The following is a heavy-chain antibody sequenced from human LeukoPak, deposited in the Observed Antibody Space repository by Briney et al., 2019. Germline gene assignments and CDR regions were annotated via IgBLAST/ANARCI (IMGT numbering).Heavy chain of an antibody. V-gene: IGHV3-53*01. CDR2: IYSGGST. CDR3: ARVLGREGYTPGPFDY. D-gene: IGHD5-24*01. J-gene: IGHJ4*02. Sequence: PGGSLRLSCAASGFTVSSNYMSWVRQAPGKGLEWVSVIYSGGSTYYSDSVKGRFTISRDNSKNTLYLQMNSLRAEDTAVYYCARVLGREGYTPGPFDYWGQGTLVTVSS. CDR1: GFTVSSNY.